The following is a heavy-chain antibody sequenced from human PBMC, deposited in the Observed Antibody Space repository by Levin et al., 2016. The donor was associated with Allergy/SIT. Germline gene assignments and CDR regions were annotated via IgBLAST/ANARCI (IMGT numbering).Heavy chain of an antibody. CDR2: ITSGSTYI. CDR1: GFTFSSYS. J-gene: IGHJ3*02. Sequence: GESLKISCAASGFTFSSYSMNWVRQAPGKGLEWVSSITSGSTYIYYAESVKGRFTISRDNAKNTLYLSTNSLRAEDTAVYYCAREARYTGSYRAFDIWGQGTMLTVSS. D-gene: IGHD1-26*01. V-gene: IGHV3-21*01. CDR3: AREARYTGSYRAFDI.